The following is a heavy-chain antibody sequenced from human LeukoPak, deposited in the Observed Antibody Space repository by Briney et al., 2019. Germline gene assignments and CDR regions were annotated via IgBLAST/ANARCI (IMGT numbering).Heavy chain of an antibody. CDR2: INHSGST. CDR3: AREGIVVVPAAEDYYYYYMDV. J-gene: IGHJ6*03. V-gene: IGHV4-34*01. D-gene: IGHD2-2*01. CDR1: GGSFSGYY. Sequence: SETLSLTCAVYGGSFSGYYWSWIRQPPGKGLEWIGEINHSGSTNYNPSLKSRVTISVDTSKNQFSLKLSSVTAADTAVYYCAREGIVVVPAAEDYYYYYMDVWGKGTTVTISS.